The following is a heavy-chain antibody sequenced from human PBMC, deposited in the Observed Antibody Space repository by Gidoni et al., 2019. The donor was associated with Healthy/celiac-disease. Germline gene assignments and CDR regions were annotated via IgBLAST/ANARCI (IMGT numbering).Heavy chain of an antibody. CDR3: ARRGRCSSTSCFPFDY. D-gene: IGHD2-2*01. J-gene: IGHJ4*02. Sequence: SATLSLTCTVSGGSISRSSYYWGWIRPPPGKGLEWIGSIYYSGSTYYNPSLKSRVTISVDTSKNQFSLKLSSVTAADTAVYYCARRGRCSSTSCFPFDYWGQGTLVTVSS. CDR1: GGSISRSSYY. V-gene: IGHV4-39*01. CDR2: IYYSGST.